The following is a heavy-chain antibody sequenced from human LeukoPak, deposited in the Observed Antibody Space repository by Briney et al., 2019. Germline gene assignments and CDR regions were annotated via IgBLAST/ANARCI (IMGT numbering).Heavy chain of an antibody. CDR1: RFTFSRYG. V-gene: IGHV3-30*02. D-gene: IGHD3-10*01. CDR2: IRYDGSNK. J-gene: IGHJ4*02. Sequence: GGSLRLSRAASRFTFSRYGMHWVRQAPGKGLEWVAFIRYDGSNKYYGDSVKGRFTISRDNSKNTLYLQMNSLRAEDTAVYYCATDRGYYTSGSYYLDYWGQGTLVTVSS. CDR3: ATDRGYYTSGSYYLDY.